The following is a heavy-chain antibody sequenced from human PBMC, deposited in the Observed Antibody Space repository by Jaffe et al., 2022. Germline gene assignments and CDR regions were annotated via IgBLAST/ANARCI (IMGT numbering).Heavy chain of an antibody. Sequence: EVQLVESGGGLVQPGRSLRLSCTASGFTFGDYAMSWVRQAPGKGLEWVGFIRSKAYGGTTEYAASVKGRFTISRDDSKSIAYLQMNSLKTEDTAVYYCTRDVKVRGVIIEDFDYWGQGTLVTVSS. CDR3: TRDVKVRGVIIEDFDY. CDR1: GFTFGDYA. CDR2: IRSKAYGGTT. V-gene: IGHV3-49*04. D-gene: IGHD3-10*01. J-gene: IGHJ4*02.